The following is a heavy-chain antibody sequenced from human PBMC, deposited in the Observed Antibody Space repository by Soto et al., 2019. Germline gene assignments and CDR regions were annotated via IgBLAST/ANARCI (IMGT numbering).Heavy chain of an antibody. CDR1: GFSFSDYG. CDR3: AKEDFIREAYAFDI. D-gene: IGHD3-16*01. J-gene: IGHJ3*02. Sequence: QVQLVESGGGVVQPGRSLRLSCAASGFSFSDYGMHWVRQTPDKGLEWVAVVSYDGSDKYYADSVKGRFTVSRDNSENTLFLQMNTLRAEDTAVYYCAKEDFIREAYAFDIWGQGTMVTVSS. V-gene: IGHV3-30*18. CDR2: VSYDGSDK.